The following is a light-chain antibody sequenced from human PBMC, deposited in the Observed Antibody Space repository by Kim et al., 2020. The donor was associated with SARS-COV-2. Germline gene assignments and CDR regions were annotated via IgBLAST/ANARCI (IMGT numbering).Light chain of an antibody. CDR1: QSVSSY. Sequence: EIVLTQSPATLSLSPGERATLSCRASQSVSSYLAWNQQKPGQAPRLLIYDASNRATGIPARFSGSGSGTDFTLTIGSLEPEDFAVYYCQQRGNWPLTFGGGTKVDIK. CDR3: QQRGNWPLT. CDR2: DAS. V-gene: IGKV3-11*01. J-gene: IGKJ4*01.